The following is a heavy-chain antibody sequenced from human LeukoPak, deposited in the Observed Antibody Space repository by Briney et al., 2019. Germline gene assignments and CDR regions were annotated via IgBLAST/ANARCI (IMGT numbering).Heavy chain of an antibody. CDR2: ISSSGTTI. J-gene: IGHJ6*03. CDR1: GFTFSDSY. Sequence: GSLRLSCAASGFTFSDSYMSWIRQAPGEGLEWVSCISSSGTTIYYSDSVKGRFTISRDNAKNSLYLQMNSLRAEDTAVYYCVKDYYYLDVWGEGTTVTVSS. CDR3: VKDYYYLDV. V-gene: IGHV3-11*01.